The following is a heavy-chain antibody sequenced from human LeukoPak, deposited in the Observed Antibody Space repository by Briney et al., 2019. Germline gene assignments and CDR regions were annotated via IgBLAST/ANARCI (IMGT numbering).Heavy chain of an antibody. Sequence: GGSLRLSCAASGFTFSSYGMHWVRQAPGKGLEWVAFIRYDGSNKYYADSVKGRFTISRDNSKNTLYLQMNSLRAEDTAVYYCAKDPTRDYDSSGYYQYYFDYWGQGTLVTVSS. CDR1: GFTFSSYG. CDR3: AKDPTRDYDSSGYYQYYFDY. V-gene: IGHV3-30*02. D-gene: IGHD3-22*01. CDR2: IRYDGSNK. J-gene: IGHJ4*02.